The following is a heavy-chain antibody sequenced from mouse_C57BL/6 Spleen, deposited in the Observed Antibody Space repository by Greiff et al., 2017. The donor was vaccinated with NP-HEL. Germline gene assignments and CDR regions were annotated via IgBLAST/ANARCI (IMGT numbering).Heavy chain of an antibody. CDR1: GYTFTSYW. CDR2: IDPSDSYT. Sequence: QVQLQQPGAELVKPGASVKLSCKASGYTFTSYWMQWVKQRPGQGLEWIGEIDPSDSYTNSNQKFKGKATLTVDTSSSTAYMQLSSLTSEDSAVYYCARGWFPWGQGTTLTVSS. J-gene: IGHJ2*01. V-gene: IGHV1-50*01. CDR3: ARGWFP. D-gene: IGHD2-3*01.